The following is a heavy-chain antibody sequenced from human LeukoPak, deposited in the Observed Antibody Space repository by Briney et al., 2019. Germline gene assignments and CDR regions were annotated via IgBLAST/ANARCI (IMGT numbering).Heavy chain of an antibody. J-gene: IGHJ3*02. CDR2: ISGSGVGT. CDR1: GFTFSSYT. CDR3: AKDQVISGSEASDI. Sequence: GGSLRLSCAASGFTFSSYTMNWVRQAPGKGLEWVSAISGSGVGTYYADSVKGRFTISRDNSWNTLYPQMSSLRAEDTAVYYCAKDQVISGSEASDIWGQGTMVTVSS. D-gene: IGHD2-21*01. V-gene: IGHV3-23*01.